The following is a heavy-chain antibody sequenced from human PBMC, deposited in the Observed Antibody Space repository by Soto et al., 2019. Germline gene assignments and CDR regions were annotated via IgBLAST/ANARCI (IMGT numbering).Heavy chain of an antibody. CDR3: ARLYYGGHNWFDP. CDR1: GGSISSYY. CDR2: IYYSGST. D-gene: IGHD3-10*01. V-gene: IGHV4-59*08. J-gene: IGHJ5*02. Sequence: SETLSLTCTVSGGSISSYYWSWIRQPPGKGLEWIGYIYYSGSTNYNPSLKSRVTISVDTSKNQFSLKLSSVTAADMAVYCCARLYYGGHNWFDPWGQGTLVTVYS.